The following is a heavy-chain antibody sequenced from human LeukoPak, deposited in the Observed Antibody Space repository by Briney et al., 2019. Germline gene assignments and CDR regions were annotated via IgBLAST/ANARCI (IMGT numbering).Heavy chain of an antibody. Sequence: SETLSLTCAVYGGSFSGYYWSWIRQPPGKGLEWIGGINHSGSTNYNPSLKSRVTISVDTSKNQFSLKLSSVTAADTAVYYCARAGGSGPFDYWGQGTLVTVSS. CDR2: INHSGST. V-gene: IGHV4-34*01. CDR1: GGSFSGYY. CDR3: ARAGGSGPFDY. D-gene: IGHD5-12*01. J-gene: IGHJ4*02.